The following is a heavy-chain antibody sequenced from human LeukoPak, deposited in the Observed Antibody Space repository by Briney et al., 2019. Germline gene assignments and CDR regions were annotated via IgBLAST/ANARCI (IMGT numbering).Heavy chain of an antibody. CDR2: IYYSGTT. J-gene: IGHJ4*02. D-gene: IGHD2-21*01. V-gene: IGHV4-59*01. Sequence: SETLSLTCTVSGGSISHYYWSWIRQPPGKGLEWIGYIYYSGTTDYNPSLKSRLTMSVGTSKNQFSLKLSSVTAADTAVYYCARKANCISGSCRYFDYWGQGTPVTVSS. CDR3: ARKANCISGSCRYFDY. CDR1: GGSISHYY.